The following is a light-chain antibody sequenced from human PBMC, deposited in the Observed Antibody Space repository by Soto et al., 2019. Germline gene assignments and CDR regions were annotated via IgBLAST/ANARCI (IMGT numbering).Light chain of an antibody. V-gene: IGLV2-23*01. CDR3: CSYAGSSTFYV. CDR2: KGS. Sequence: QSVLAQPASASGSPGQSITISCTGTDSDVGSYNLVSWYQQHPGKAPKLVIYKGSERPSGDSNRFSGSKSGNTASLTISGLQAEDEADYYCCSYAGSSTFYVFGTVTKVTVL. CDR1: DSDVGSYNL. J-gene: IGLJ1*01.